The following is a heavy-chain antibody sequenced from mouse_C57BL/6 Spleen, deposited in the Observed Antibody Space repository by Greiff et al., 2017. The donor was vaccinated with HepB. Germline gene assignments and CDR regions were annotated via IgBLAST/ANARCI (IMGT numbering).Heavy chain of an antibody. J-gene: IGHJ4*01. CDR3: ARSFITTVVARAMDY. CDR2: IDPSDSET. Sequence: VQLQQPGAELVRPGSSVKLSCKASGYTFTSYWMHCVKQRPIQGLEWIGNIDPSDSETHYNQKFKDKATLTVDKSSSTAYMQLSSLTSEDSAVYYCARSFITTVVARAMDYWGQGTSVTVSS. D-gene: IGHD1-1*01. V-gene: IGHV1-52*01. CDR1: GYTFTSYW.